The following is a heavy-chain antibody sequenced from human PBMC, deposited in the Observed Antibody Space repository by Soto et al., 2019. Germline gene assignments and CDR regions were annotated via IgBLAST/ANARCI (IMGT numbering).Heavy chain of an antibody. V-gene: IGHV3-21*01. D-gene: IGHD6-13*01. J-gene: IGHJ6*02. CDR1: GFTFSSYS. CDR3: ARDHINSSWYGRVGMDV. CDR2: ISSSSSYI. Sequence: GGSLRLSCAASGFTFSSYSMNWVRQAPGKGLEWVSSISSSSSYIYYANSVKGRFTISRDNAKNSLYLQMNSLRAEDTAVYYCARDHINSSWYGRVGMDVWGQGTTVTVSS.